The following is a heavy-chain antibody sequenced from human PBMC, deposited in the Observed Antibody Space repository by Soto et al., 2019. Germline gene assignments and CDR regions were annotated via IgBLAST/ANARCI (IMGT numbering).Heavy chain of an antibody. J-gene: IGHJ3*02. D-gene: IGHD3-10*01. V-gene: IGHV3-30-3*01. CDR3: ARDPFQRGPENIGAVDS. Sequence: QVQLVESGGGGVQPGGSLRLSCAASGFTFSTYAMHWVRQAPGKGLEWVAVISYDGSNKYYPDSVKGRFTISRDNSKNTMYLQMNSLRAEDTAVYYCARDPFQRGPENIGAVDSYGKGTKVTVSS. CDR2: ISYDGSNK. CDR1: GFTFSTYA.